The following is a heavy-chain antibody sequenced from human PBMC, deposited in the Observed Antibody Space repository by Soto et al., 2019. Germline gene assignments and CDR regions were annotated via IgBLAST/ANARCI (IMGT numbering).Heavy chain of an antibody. D-gene: IGHD1-1*01. Sequence: QVQLQESGPGLVKPSETLSLTCTVSGDSVSSGAYYWGWIRQPPGKGLEWIGYIYYSGNTNYNPSLTSRATISMDASKNQFSLKLNSVTTAATAVYYCAIASNYRNRLYPYFDFWGQGTLVTASS. CDR2: IYYSGNT. CDR3: AIASNYRNRLYPYFDF. J-gene: IGHJ4*02. CDR1: GDSVSSGAYY. V-gene: IGHV4-61*08.